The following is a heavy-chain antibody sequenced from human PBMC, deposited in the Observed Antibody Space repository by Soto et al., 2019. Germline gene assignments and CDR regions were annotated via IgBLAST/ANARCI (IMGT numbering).Heavy chain of an antibody. D-gene: IGHD5-12*01. CDR2: IYYSGST. J-gene: IGHJ4*02. Sequence: SETLSLTCTVSGGSISSSSYYWGWIRQPPGKGLEWIGSIYYSGSTYYNPSLKSRVTISVDTSKNQFSLKLSSVTAADTAVYYCERRGITPPTRHSDYWGQGTLVTVSX. CDR3: ERRGITPPTRHSDY. V-gene: IGHV4-39*01. CDR1: GGSISSSSYY.